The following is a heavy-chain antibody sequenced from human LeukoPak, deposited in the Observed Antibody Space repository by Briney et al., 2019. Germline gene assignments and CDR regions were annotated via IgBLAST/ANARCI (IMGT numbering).Heavy chain of an antibody. J-gene: IGHJ3*02. CDR3: AKVQEYSSSWYRWGDAFDI. CDR2: ISGSGGST. D-gene: IGHD6-13*01. V-gene: IGHV3-23*01. Sequence: PGGSLRLSCAASGFTFSSYAMSWVRQAPGKGLEWVSAISGSGGSTYYADSVKGRFTISRDNSKNTLYLQMNSLRAEDTAVYYCAKVQEYSSSWYRWGDAFDIWGQGTMVTVSS. CDR1: GFTFSSYA.